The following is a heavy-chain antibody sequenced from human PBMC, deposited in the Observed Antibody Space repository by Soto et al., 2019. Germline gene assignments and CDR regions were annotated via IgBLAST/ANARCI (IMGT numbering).Heavy chain of an antibody. D-gene: IGHD6-19*01. J-gene: IGHJ6*03. CDR3: ARDLIAVAGTPYYYYYMDV. V-gene: IGHV1-3*01. CDR2: INAGNGNT. CDR1: GYTFTSYA. Sequence: GASVKVSCKASGYTFTSYAMHWVRQAPGQRLEWMGWINAGNGNTKYSQKFQGRVTITRDTSASTAYMELSSLRSEDTAVYYCARDLIAVAGTPYYYYYMDVWGKGTTVTRLL.